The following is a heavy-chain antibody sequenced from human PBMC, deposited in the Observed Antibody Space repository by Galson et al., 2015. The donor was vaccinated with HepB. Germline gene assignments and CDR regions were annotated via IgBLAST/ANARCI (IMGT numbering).Heavy chain of an antibody. Sequence: SLRLSCAASGFTFSSYAMHWVRQAPGKGLEWVAVISYDGSNKYYADSVKGRFTISRDNSKNTLYLQMNSLRAEDTAVYYCARPAAGKFDYWGQGTLVTVSS. CDR1: GFTFSSYA. J-gene: IGHJ4*02. D-gene: IGHD6-13*01. V-gene: IGHV3-30-3*01. CDR3: ARPAAGKFDY. CDR2: ISYDGSNK.